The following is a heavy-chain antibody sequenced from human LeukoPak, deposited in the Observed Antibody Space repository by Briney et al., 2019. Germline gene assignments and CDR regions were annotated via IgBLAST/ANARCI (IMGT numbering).Heavy chain of an antibody. CDR1: GFPFGSYA. V-gene: IGHV3-23*01. D-gene: IGHD1-1*01. Sequence: QTGGSLRLSCAASGFPFGSYAMTWVRQAPGKCLESVSVITDGADTYYADSVKGRFTISRDNSQNTVHLQMDNLRADDTAVYYCAKVDYWSPENYLDSWGQGTLVTVSS. CDR3: AKVDYWSPENYLDS. J-gene: IGHJ4*02. CDR2: ITDGADT.